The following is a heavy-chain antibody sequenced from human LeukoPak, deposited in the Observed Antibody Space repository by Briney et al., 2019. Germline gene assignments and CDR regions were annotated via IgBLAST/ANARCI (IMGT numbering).Heavy chain of an antibody. CDR2: ISGSGGST. V-gene: IGHV3-23*01. CDR1: GFTFSSYA. J-gene: IGHJ6*02. Sequence: PGGSLRLSCAASGFTFSSYAMSWVRQAPGKGLEWVSAISGSGGSTYYADSVKGRFTISRDNSKNTLYLQMNSPRAEGTAVYYCARTPHGPPYYYYGMDVWGQGTTVTVSS. D-gene: IGHD2-8*01. CDR3: ARTPHGPPYYYYGMDV.